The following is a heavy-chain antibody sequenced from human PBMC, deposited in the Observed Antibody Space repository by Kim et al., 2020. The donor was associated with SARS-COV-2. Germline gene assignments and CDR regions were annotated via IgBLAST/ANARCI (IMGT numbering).Heavy chain of an antibody. Sequence: GGSLRLSCAASGFTFSSYGMHWVRQAPGKGLEWVAVISYDGSNKYYADSVKGRFTISRDNSKNTLYLQMNSLRAEDTAVYYCAKTLLGMPGGYWGQGTLVTVSS. V-gene: IGHV3-30*18. CDR1: GFTFSSYG. CDR3: AKTLLGMPGGY. D-gene: IGHD2-2*01. J-gene: IGHJ4*02. CDR2: ISYDGSNK.